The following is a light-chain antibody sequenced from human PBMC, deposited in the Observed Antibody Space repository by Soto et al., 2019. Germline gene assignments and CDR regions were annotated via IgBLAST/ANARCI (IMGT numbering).Light chain of an antibody. J-gene: IGKJ2*01. CDR2: GAS. V-gene: IGKV3-15*01. CDR1: QSVSSN. Sequence: EIVMTQSPATLSVSPGERATLSCRASQSVSSNLAWYQQKPGQAPRLLIYGASTRATGIPARFSGSGPGTEFTLTISSLQSEDFALNYCQQYNNWPDTFGQGTKVNIK. CDR3: QQYNNWPDT.